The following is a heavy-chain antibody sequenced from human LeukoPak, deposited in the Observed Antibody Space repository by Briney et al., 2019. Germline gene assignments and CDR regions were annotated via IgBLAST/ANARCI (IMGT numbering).Heavy chain of an antibody. Sequence: GGSLRLSCAASGFTFSSYNMNWVRQAPGKGLEWVSYISSSSTTIYYADSVKGRFTISRDNAKNSLYLQMNSLRAEDTAVYYCARVDSNSYYYYYYYMDVWGKGTTATVSS. CDR2: ISSSSTTI. J-gene: IGHJ6*03. CDR1: GFTFSSYN. CDR3: ARVDSNSYYYYYYYMDV. D-gene: IGHD2/OR15-2a*01. V-gene: IGHV3-48*01.